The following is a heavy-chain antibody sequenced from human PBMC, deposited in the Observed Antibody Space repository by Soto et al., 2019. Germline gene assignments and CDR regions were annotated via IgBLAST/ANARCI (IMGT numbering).Heavy chain of an antibody. J-gene: IGHJ6*02. Sequence: QVQLVQSGAEVKEPGSSVKVSCKASGGTFSSYAISWVRQAPGQGLEWMGGIIPIFGTADYAQKFQGRVTITADESTSTAYMELSSLRSVDTAVYYCASVETQRYYYGMDVWGQGTTVTVSS. CDR1: GGTFSSYA. V-gene: IGHV1-69*12. CDR2: IIPIFGTA. CDR3: ASVETQRYYYGMDV. D-gene: IGHD2-15*01.